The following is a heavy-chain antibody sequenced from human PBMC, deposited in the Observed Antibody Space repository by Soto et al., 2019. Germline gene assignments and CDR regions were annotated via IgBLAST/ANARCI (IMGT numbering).Heavy chain of an antibody. J-gene: IGHJ6*02. CDR1: GYIFVNYG. V-gene: IGHV1-18*01. Sequence: QVQLVQSGDEVRKPGSSVKVSCKASGYIFVNYGIAWVRQAPGQGLEWMGWISPYSGNTHYGSRVQGRLTMTTDTSTRAAYADLGRLISDDTTVYYCAMVDNYVTPTPQDVWGQGTTGTVSS. D-gene: IGHD3-16*01. CDR2: ISPYSGNT. CDR3: AMVDNYVTPTPQDV.